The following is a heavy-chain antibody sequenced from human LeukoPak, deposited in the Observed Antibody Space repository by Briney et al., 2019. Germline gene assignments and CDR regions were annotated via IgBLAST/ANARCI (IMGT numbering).Heavy chain of an antibody. Sequence: GGSLRLSCAASGFTFSSYSMNWVRQAPGKGLEWVSYISSSSSTIYYADSVKGRFTISRDNAKNSLYLQMNSLRAEDTAIYYCAKDPFFDYWGQGTLVTVSS. CDR1: GFTFSSYS. V-gene: IGHV3-48*01. CDR3: AKDPFFDY. CDR2: ISSSSSTI. J-gene: IGHJ4*02.